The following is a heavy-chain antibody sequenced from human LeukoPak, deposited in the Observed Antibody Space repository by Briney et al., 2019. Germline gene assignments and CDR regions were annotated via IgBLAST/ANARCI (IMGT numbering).Heavy chain of an antibody. CDR3: ARQTYYYDSSGYSASYYFDY. CDR2: ISSSSSYI. J-gene: IGHJ4*02. D-gene: IGHD3-22*01. CDR1: GFTFSSYS. Sequence: GGSLRLSCAASGFTFSSYSMNWVRQAPGKGLEWVSSISSSSSYIYYADSVKGRLTISRDNAKNSLYLQMNSLRAEDTAVYYCARQTYYYDSSGYSASYYFDYWGQGTLVTVSS. V-gene: IGHV3-21*01.